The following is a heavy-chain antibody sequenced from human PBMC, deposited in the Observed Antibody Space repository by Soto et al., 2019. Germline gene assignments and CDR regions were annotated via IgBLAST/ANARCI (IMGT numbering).Heavy chain of an antibody. CDR3: TTTGLCGADCGA. Sequence: ESGGGLVKPGGSLRLSCAASGFSFSNAWLNWVRQAPGKGLEWVGRIKSKPDGGTIEYAAPVKGRFNISRDDSKATVYLHMNSLTTEDTAFYYCTTTGLCGADCGAWGQGTLVTVSS. CDR1: GFSFSNAW. V-gene: IGHV3-15*07. J-gene: IGHJ4*02. CDR2: IKSKPDGGTI. D-gene: IGHD2-21*02.